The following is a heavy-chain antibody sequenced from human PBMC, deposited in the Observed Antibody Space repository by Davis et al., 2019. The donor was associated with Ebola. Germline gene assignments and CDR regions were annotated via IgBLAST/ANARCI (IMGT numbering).Heavy chain of an antibody. Sequence: SETLSLTCTVSGGSISSYYWSWIRQPPGKGLEWIGEINHSGSTNYNPSLKSRVTISVDTSKNQFSLKLSSVTAADTAVYYCAREGGYYGSGSYYYYYGMDVWGQGTTVTVSS. CDR3: AREGGYYGSGSYYYYYGMDV. CDR2: INHSGST. D-gene: IGHD3-10*01. V-gene: IGHV4-34*01. CDR1: GGSISSYY. J-gene: IGHJ6*02.